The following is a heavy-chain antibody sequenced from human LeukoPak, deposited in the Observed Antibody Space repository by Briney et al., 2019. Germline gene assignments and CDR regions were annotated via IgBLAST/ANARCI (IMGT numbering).Heavy chain of an antibody. CDR3: AREDGSCSGGTCYSYFDS. CDR2: IKKTGSET. CDR1: GFTFSHFW. V-gene: IGHV3-7*01. Sequence: GGSLRLSCAASGFTFSHFWMSWVRQAPGKGLEWVAYIKKTGSETYYVDSVKGRFTITRDNTRNSLFLQMSSLSAEAPAVYFCAREDGSCSGGTCYSYFDSWGQETLVTVSS. J-gene: IGHJ4*02. D-gene: IGHD2-15*01.